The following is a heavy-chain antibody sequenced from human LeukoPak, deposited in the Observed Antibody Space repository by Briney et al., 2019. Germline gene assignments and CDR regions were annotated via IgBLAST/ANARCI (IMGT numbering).Heavy chain of an antibody. CDR3: ASEYCSGGNCYFDY. J-gene: IGHJ4*02. Sequence: KSGESLKISCKGSAYSFATYWIGWVRQMPGQGLEWMGIIFPGDSDTRYSPSFQGQVTISADKSISTAYLQWSSLKASDTAIYYCASEYCSGGNCYFDYWGQGTLVTVSS. V-gene: IGHV5-51*01. D-gene: IGHD2-15*01. CDR2: IFPGDSDT. CDR1: AYSFATYW.